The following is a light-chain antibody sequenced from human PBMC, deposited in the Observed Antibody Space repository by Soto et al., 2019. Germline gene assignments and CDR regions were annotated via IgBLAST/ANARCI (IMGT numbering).Light chain of an antibody. V-gene: IGKV3-20*01. CDR3: QQYGSSRFT. CDR2: GAS. J-gene: IGKJ3*01. Sequence: EIVLTQSPGTLSLSPGERATLSCRASQSISSSYLAWYQQKPGQAPRLLVYGASSRATGIPDRFSGSRSGTDFTLTISRLEPEDFAVYYCQQYGSSRFTFGPGTQVDIK. CDR1: QSISSSY.